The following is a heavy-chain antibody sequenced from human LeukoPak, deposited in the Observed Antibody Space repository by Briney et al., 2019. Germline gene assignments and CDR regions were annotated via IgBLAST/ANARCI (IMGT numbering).Heavy chain of an antibody. J-gene: IGHJ6*02. CDR3: AKDNNDYGELYYGMDV. V-gene: IGHV3-30*18. D-gene: IGHD4-17*01. Sequence: GGSLTLSCAASGFTFSSYGMHWVRQAPGKGLEWVAVISYDGSNKYYADSVKGRFTISRDNSKNTLYLQMNSLRAEDTAVYYCAKDNNDYGELYYGMDVWGQGTTVTVSS. CDR2: ISYDGSNK. CDR1: GFTFSSYG.